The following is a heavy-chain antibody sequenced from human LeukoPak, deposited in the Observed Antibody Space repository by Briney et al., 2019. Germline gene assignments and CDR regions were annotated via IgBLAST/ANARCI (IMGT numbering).Heavy chain of an antibody. CDR1: GYTFIGYY. Sequence: GASVKVSCKASGYTFIGYYMHWVRQAPGQGLEWMGWINPNSGGTKYAQKFQGRVTMTRDTSISTAYMELSRLRSDDTAVYYCAANYYYDSSGYSADAFDIWGQGTMVTVSS. V-gene: IGHV1-2*02. CDR2: INPNSGGT. J-gene: IGHJ3*02. D-gene: IGHD3-22*01. CDR3: AANYYYDSSGYSADAFDI.